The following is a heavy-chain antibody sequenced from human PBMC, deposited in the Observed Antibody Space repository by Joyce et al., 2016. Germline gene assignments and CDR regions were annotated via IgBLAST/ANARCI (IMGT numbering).Heavy chain of an antibody. Sequence: QVQLVQSGPEVRKPGASVKVSCKGSGYTFNNFGINWVRQAPGQGLEWMGWISVYNGDIKYAQKDQGRVTMTTDTSTNTAYMELRSLRSDDTAVYYCARVGYSGSALYYYYGVDVWGQGTTVTVSS. CDR1: GYTFNNFG. CDR3: ARVGYSGSALYYYYGVDV. V-gene: IGHV1-18*01. D-gene: IGHD2-21*01. J-gene: IGHJ6*02. CDR2: ISVYNGDI.